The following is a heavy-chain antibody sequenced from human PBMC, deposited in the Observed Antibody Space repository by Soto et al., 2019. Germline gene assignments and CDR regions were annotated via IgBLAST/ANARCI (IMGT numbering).Heavy chain of an antibody. Sequence: PGGSLRLSCATSGFTFRSYSMNWVRQAPGKGLEWVSSISSSGSYIYYADSVKGRFTISRDNAKNSLYLQMNSLRAGDTAVYYCARDVQDTAMVTNYWGQGTLVTVSS. D-gene: IGHD5-18*01. CDR1: GFTFRSYS. CDR3: ARDVQDTAMVTNY. J-gene: IGHJ4*02. CDR2: ISSSGSYI. V-gene: IGHV3-21*06.